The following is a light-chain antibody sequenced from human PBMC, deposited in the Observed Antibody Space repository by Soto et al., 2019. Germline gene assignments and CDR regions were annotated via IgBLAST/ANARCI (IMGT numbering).Light chain of an antibody. CDR2: DAS. V-gene: IGKV3-11*01. CDR1: QSVSSS. CDR3: QQRGNWPPLT. Sequence: EIVLTQSPATLSLSPGERATLSCRASQSVSSSLAWYQQKPGQAPRLLIYDASTRAIGIPARFSGGGSGTDFTLPISRLEPEDFAVYYCQQRGNWPPLTFGGGTKVEFK. J-gene: IGKJ4*01.